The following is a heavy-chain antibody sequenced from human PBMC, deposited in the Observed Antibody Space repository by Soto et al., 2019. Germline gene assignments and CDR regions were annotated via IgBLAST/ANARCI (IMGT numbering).Heavy chain of an antibody. D-gene: IGHD5-12*01. J-gene: IGHJ4*02. Sequence: GASVKVSCKASGCTFSSYTISWVRQAPGQGLEWMGRIIPILGIANYAQKIQGRVTITADKSTSTAYMELSSLRSEDTAVYYCARLGPIVATIGFDYWGQGTLVTVSS. CDR1: GCTFSSYT. CDR3: ARLGPIVATIGFDY. V-gene: IGHV1-69*02. CDR2: IIPILGIA.